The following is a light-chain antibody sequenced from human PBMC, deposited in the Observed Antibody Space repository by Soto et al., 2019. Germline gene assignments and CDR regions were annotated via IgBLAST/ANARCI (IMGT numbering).Light chain of an antibody. V-gene: IGLV2-18*02. CDR1: SRDVGIYNY. Sequence: QSVLTQPRSVSGSPGQSVTVSCTGTSRDVGIYNYVSWYKQRPGTAPKVMIYDVTKRPSGVSNRFSGSKSGNTASLTISGIQAEDEGDYYCGSITRSSTSVFGTGTKLTVL. CDR3: GSITRSSTSV. CDR2: DVT. J-gene: IGLJ1*01.